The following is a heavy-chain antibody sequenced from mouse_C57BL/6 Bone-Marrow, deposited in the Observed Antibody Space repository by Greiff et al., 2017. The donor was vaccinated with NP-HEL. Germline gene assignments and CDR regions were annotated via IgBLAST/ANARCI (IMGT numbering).Heavy chain of an antibody. D-gene: IGHD2-12*01. Sequence: VQLQQSVSVLVRPVSSVTLSCPSSGFHIPDDYLHLVQPRPLQGLDWIGWIDPENGDTEYASKFQDKATITADTSSNTAYLQLSSLTSEDTAVYYCTTLRGYAMDYWGQGTSVTVSS. CDR3: TTLRGYAMDY. J-gene: IGHJ4*01. V-gene: IGHV14-4*01. CDR2: IDPENGDT. CDR1: GFHIPDDY.